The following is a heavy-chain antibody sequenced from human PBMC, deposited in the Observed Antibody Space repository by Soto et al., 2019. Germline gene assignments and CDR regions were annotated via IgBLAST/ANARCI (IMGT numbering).Heavy chain of an antibody. J-gene: IGHJ6*02. CDR1: GFTFSNSW. CDR3: TRKRFGMDV. CDR2: IKEDGSEK. Sequence: PGGSLRLSCAASGFTFSNSWMSWVRQAPGKGLEWVANIKEDGSEKDYVDPVKGRFTITRDNAKNSLYLQMNNLRDEDTAVYFCTRKRFGMDVWGQGTTVTVSS. V-gene: IGHV3-7*03.